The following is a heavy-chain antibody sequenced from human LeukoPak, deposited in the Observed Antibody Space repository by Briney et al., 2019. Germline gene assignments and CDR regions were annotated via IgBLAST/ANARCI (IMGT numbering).Heavy chain of an antibody. Sequence: PSETLSLTCTVSGGSISSSSYYWGWIRQPPGKGLEWIGYIYYSGSTYYNPSLKSRVTISVDTSKNQFSLKLSSVTAADTAVYYCARGGPQWLVRGDAFDIWGQGTMVTVSS. CDR2: IYYSGST. J-gene: IGHJ3*02. D-gene: IGHD6-19*01. CDR1: GGSISSSSYY. V-gene: IGHV4-30-4*08. CDR3: ARGGPQWLVRGDAFDI.